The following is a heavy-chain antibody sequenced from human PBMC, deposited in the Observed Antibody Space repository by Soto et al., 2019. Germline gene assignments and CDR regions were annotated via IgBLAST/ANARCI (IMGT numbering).Heavy chain of an antibody. Sequence: QVPLQESGPGLVKPSETLSLDCSVFGGSMGSISYYWAWIRQPLGKGLEWIGGMDYSGRAYYNSSLKSRVIISVDTSKNKFSLKLNSVTAADTAVYYCARQKRITVVGVAPIRGIFDYWGKGDLVTVSS. V-gene: IGHV4-39*01. J-gene: IGHJ4*02. D-gene: IGHD3-3*01. CDR2: MDYSGRA. CDR3: ARQKRITVVGVAPIRGIFDY. CDR1: GGSMGSISYY.